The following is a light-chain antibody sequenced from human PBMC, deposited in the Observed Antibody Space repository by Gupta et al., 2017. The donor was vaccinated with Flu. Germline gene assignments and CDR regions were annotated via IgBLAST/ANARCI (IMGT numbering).Light chain of an antibody. CDR2: GAS. J-gene: IGKJ5*01. CDR3: QQYSNWPPIT. V-gene: IGKV3-15*01. Sequence: ATLSVSPGERATLSCRASQSVSSDLAWYQQKPGQAPRLIIYGASTRATGVPARFSGSGSGTEFTLTISSLQSEDFAVYYCQQYSNWPPITFGQGTRLEIK. CDR1: QSVSSD.